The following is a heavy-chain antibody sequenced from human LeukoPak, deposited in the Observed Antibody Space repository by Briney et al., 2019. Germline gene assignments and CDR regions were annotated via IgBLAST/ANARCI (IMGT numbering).Heavy chain of an antibody. CDR2: IKSDGST. D-gene: IGHD3-22*01. CDR3: AKDLNKYYYDSSSFDY. CDR1: GVTFSSYW. V-gene: IGHV3-74*01. Sequence: GGSLRLSCAASGVTFSSYWMHWVRQAPGKGLVWVSRIKSDGSTGYADSVKGRFTISRDNSKNTLYLQMNSLRAEDTAVYYCAKDLNKYYYDSSSFDYWGQGTLVTVSS. J-gene: IGHJ4*02.